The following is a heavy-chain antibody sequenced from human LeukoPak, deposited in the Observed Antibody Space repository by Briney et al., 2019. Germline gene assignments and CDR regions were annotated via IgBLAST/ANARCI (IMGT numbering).Heavy chain of an antibody. CDR1: GFTFSSYS. D-gene: IGHD3-16*02. Sequence: GGSLRLSCAASGFTFSSYSMNWVRQAPGKGLEWVSYISSSSSTIYYADSVKGRFTISRDNAKNSLYLQMNSLRDEDTAVYYCARNMVITFGGVIVIEGGFDYWGQGTLVTVSS. CDR3: ARNMVITFGGVIVIEGGFDY. CDR2: ISSSSSTI. V-gene: IGHV3-48*02. J-gene: IGHJ4*02.